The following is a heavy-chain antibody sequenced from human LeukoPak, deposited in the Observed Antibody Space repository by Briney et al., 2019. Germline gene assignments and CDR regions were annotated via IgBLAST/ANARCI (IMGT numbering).Heavy chain of an antibody. CDR2: IKQDGSEK. Sequence: IKQDGSEKYYVDSVKGRFTISRDNAKNSLYLQMNSLRAEDTAVYYCARDKTGGYGAHWFDPWGQGTLVTVSS. J-gene: IGHJ5*02. CDR3: ARDKTGGYGAHWFDP. D-gene: IGHD5-12*01. V-gene: IGHV3-7*01.